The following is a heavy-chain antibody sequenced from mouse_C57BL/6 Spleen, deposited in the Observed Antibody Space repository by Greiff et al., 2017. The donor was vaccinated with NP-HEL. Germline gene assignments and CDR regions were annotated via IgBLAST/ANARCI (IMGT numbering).Heavy chain of an antibody. D-gene: IGHD1-1*01. CDR1: GFNIKDYY. CDR3: ARARPVYYGSSGYFDY. J-gene: IGHJ2*01. V-gene: IGHV14-2*01. Sequence: EVQLQQSGAELVKPGASVKLSCTASGFNIKDYYMHWVKQRTEQGLAWIGRIDPEDGETKYAPKFQGKATITADPSSNTAYLQLSSLTSEDTAVYYCARARPVYYGSSGYFDYWGQGTTLTVSS. CDR2: IDPEDGET.